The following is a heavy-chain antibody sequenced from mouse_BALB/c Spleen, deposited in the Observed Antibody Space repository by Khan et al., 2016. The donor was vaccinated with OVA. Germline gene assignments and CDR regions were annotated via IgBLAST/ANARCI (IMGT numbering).Heavy chain of an antibody. D-gene: IGHD2-3*01. CDR1: GFSLTNYG. Sequence: VELVESGPGLVAHSQSLSITCTVSGFSLTNYGVHWVRQPPGKGLEWLVVIWSDGSTNYNSVLKSRLSISKDNSKSQVFLKMNSLQTDDTAIYYCARWFDGYSSLYAMDYWGQGTSVTVSS. V-gene: IGHV2-6*02. J-gene: IGHJ4*01. CDR3: ARWFDGYSSLYAMDY. CDR2: IWSDGST.